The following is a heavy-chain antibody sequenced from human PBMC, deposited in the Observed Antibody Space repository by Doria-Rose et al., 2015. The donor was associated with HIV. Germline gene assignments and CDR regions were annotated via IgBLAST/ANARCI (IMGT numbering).Heavy chain of an antibody. J-gene: IGHJ4*02. V-gene: IGHV4-31*03. CDR3: ARMGSYRELDY. CDR2: TYYTGTS. Sequence: VKPSETLSLTCSVSGASVSSCGYYWNWIRQVPGKGLESLGYTYYTGTSDYSPSLKSRLNMAVDTSKNQFSLKLSFVTVADTAVYYCARMGSYRELDYWGQGALGIVSA. D-gene: IGHD3-3*01. CDR1: GASVSSCGYY.